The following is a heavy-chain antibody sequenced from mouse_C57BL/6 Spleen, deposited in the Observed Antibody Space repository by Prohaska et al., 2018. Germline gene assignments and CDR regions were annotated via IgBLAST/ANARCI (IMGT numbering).Heavy chain of an antibody. CDR3: AGNYYGSPYWYVDV. CDR1: GYSFTSYY. CDR2: IDPGSGNT. Sequence: QVQLQQSGPELVKPGASVKISCKASGYSFTSYYIHWVKQRPGQGLEWIGWIDPGSGNTKYNEKFKGKATLTADTSSSTAYMQLSSLTSEDSAVYYCAGNYYGSPYWYVDVWGTGTTVTVSS. J-gene: IGHJ1*03. V-gene: IGHV1-66*01. D-gene: IGHD1-1*01.